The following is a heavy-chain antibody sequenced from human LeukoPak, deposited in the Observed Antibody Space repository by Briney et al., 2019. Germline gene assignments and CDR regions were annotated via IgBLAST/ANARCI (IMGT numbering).Heavy chain of an antibody. CDR2: ITLSGGST. CDR3: AKAVVGGTAPDY. Sequence: PGGSLRLSCAASGFTFTSYGMHWVRQAPGKGLEWVSVITLSGGSTYYADSVKGRFTISRDNSKSTLYLQMSSLRAEDTAVYHCAKAVVGGTAPDYWGQGTLVTVSS. V-gene: IGHV3-23*01. D-gene: IGHD6-19*01. CDR1: GFTFTSYG. J-gene: IGHJ4*02.